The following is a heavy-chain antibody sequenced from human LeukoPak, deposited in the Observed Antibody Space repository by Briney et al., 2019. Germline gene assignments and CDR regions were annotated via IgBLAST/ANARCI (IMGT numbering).Heavy chain of an antibody. V-gene: IGHV4-59*01. CDR2: IYYSGST. Sequence: SETLSLTCTVSGGSISSYYWSWIRQPPGKGLEWIGYIYYSGSTNYNTSLKSRVTISIDTSKNQFSLKLSSVTAADTAVYYCARATGWRDAFDIWGQGTMVTVSS. CDR3: ARATGWRDAFDI. J-gene: IGHJ3*02. CDR1: GGSISSYY. D-gene: IGHD6-19*01.